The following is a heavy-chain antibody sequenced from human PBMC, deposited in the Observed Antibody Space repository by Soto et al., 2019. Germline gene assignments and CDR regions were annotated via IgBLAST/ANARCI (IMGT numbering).Heavy chain of an antibody. CDR3: ARDPEGRNDFHY. CDR2: INAPGETK. CDR1: GFTFSNYG. Sequence: EVQLVESGGGLVQPGGSLRLSCAASGFTFSNYGMNWARQAPGRGLEWVTHINAPGETKSYSDSVKGRFTVSRDDSKNSWYVQMSSLRADDTAIDYWARDPEGRNDFHYWGQGTLVTVSS. J-gene: IGHJ4*02. V-gene: IGHV3-48*04.